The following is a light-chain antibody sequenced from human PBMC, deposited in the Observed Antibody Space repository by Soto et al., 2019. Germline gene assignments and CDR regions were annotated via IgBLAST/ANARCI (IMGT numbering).Light chain of an antibody. Sequence: ERVMTHSPGTLSVSPRERATLSSRASQSVRTYLAWYQQTPGQAPRLLIHDVSDRATGIPARFSGSGSGTDFTLTISSLEPEDFAVYYCQQRSSWPLTFGGGTKVDIK. V-gene: IGKV3-11*01. CDR2: DVS. J-gene: IGKJ4*01. CDR1: QSVRTY. CDR3: QQRSSWPLT.